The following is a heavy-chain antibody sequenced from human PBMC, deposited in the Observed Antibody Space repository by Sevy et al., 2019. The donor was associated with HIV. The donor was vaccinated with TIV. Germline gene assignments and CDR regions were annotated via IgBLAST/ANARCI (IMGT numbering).Heavy chain of an antibody. D-gene: IGHD3-22*01. CDR3: ARAWTKYYYDSSGYYVEERWYFDL. J-gene: IGHJ2*01. CDR2: IYYSGST. V-gene: IGHV4-59*01. Sequence: SETLSLTCTVSGGSISSYYWSWIRQPPGKGLEWIGYIYYSGSTNYNPSLKSRLTISVDTSKNQFSLKLSSVTAADTAVYYCARAWTKYYYDSSGYYVEERWYFDLWGRGTLVTVSS. CDR1: GGSISSYY.